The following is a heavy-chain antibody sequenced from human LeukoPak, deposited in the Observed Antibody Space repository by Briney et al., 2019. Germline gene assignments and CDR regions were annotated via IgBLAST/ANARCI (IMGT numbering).Heavy chain of an antibody. J-gene: IGHJ4*02. CDR1: GFTFSSYS. CDR2: FSSSSSTI. D-gene: IGHD3-22*01. Sequence: GGSLRLSCAASGFTFSSYSMNWVRQAPGKGLEWVSYFSSSSSTIYYADSVKGRFTISRDNSKNTLYLQMNSLRAEDTAVYYCAKGKNYYDSSGYCDYWGQGTLVTVSS. CDR3: AKGKNYYDSSGYCDY. V-gene: IGHV3-48*01.